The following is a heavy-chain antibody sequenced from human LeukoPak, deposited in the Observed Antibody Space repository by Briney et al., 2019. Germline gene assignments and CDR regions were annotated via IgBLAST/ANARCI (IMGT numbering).Heavy chain of an antibody. Sequence: PSQTLSLTCTVSGGSISSGDYYWSWIRQPPGKGLEWIGYIYYSGSTYYNPSFKSRVTISVDTSKNQFSLKLSSVTAADTAVYYCARGSSSSGWFDPWGQGTLVTVSS. V-gene: IGHV4-30-4*01. D-gene: IGHD6-6*01. CDR3: ARGSSSSGWFDP. CDR2: IYYSGST. CDR1: GGSISSGDYY. J-gene: IGHJ5*02.